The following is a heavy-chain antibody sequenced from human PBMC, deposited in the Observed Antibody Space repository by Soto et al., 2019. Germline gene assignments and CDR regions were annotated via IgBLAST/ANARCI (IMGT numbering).Heavy chain of an antibody. J-gene: IGHJ5*02. Sequence: EVQLVESGGGLVQPGGSLRLSCAASGFIFSDSWMSWVRQSPGRGLEWVTNINEDGSQQYYVASVKGRFTISRDNARQSVYLQMNRLRVEDTAVYFCVRGRSTENPWGQGTVVTVSS. V-gene: IGHV3-7*03. CDR1: GFIFSDSW. CDR3: VRGRSTENP. CDR2: INEDGSQQ.